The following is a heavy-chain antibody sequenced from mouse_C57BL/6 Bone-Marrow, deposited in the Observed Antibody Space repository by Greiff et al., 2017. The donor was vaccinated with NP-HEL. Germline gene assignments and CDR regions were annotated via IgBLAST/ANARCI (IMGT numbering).Heavy chain of an antibody. CDR3: ARDDYEVYYFDY. D-gene: IGHD2-4*01. J-gene: IGHJ2*01. CDR2: INPYNGGT. V-gene: IGHV1-19*01. CDR1: GYTFTDYY. Sequence: EVQLQQSGPVLVKPGASVKMSCKASGYTFTDYYMNWVKQSHGKSLEWIGVINPYNGGTSYNQKFKGKATLTVDKSSSTAYMELNSLTSEDSAVYYCARDDYEVYYFDYWGQGTTLTVSS.